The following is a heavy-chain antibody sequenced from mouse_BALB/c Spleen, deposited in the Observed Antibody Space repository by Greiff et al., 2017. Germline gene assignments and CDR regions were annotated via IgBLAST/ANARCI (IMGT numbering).Heavy chain of an antibody. V-gene: IGHV2-6-4*01. CDR2: IWGGGST. J-gene: IGHJ4*01. D-gene: IGHD2-14*01. CDR3: ARWDYRYDFAMDC. CDR1: GFSLSRYS. Sequence: VMLVESGPGLVAPSQSLSITCTVSGFSLSRYSVHWVRQPPGKGLEWLGMIWGGGSTDYNSALKSRLSISKDNSKSQVFLKMNSLQTDDTAMYYCARWDYRYDFAMDCWGQGTSVTVSS.